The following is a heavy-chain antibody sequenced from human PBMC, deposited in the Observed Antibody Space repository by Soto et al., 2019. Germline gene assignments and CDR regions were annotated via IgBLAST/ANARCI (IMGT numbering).Heavy chain of an antibody. Sequence: AGGSLRLSCAASGFSFGSYALSWVRQAPGKGLEWVSTISGSDGKTFYADSVKGRFSISRDTSQNTLYLQMNSLRADDTAIYYCARWSYLGYWGQGTRVTVSS. CDR3: ARWSYLGY. CDR2: ISGSDGKT. D-gene: IGHD3-10*01. CDR1: GFSFGSYA. J-gene: IGHJ4*02. V-gene: IGHV3-23*01.